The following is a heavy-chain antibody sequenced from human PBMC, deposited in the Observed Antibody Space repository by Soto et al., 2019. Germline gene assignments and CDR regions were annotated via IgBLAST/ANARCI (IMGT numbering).Heavy chain of an antibody. J-gene: IGHJ3*02. CDR2: ISGSGGST. CDR1: GFTFSSYA. D-gene: IGHD2-8*01. CDR3: AKQLLIVLMVYDESDAFDI. Sequence: GGSLRLSCAASGFTFSSYAMSWVRQAPGKGLEWVSAISGSGGSTYYADSVKGRFTISRDNSKNTLYLQMNSLRAEDTAVYYCAKQLLIVLMVYDESDAFDIWGQGTMVTVSS. V-gene: IGHV3-23*01.